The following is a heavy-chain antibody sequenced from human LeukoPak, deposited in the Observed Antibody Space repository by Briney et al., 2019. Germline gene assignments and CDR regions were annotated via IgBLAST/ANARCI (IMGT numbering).Heavy chain of an antibody. D-gene: IGHD3-22*01. CDR1: GFGFRSYA. CDR3: AKDDYDTSDFDY. J-gene: IGHJ4*02. Sequence: GGSLRLSCASSGFGFRSYAMSWLRQAPGKGLEWVSAISGSGGSTYYADSVKGRFTISRDNSKITLYLQMNSLRAEDSAVYYCAKDDYDTSDFDYWGQRTLVTVSS. CDR2: ISGSGGST. V-gene: IGHV3-23*01.